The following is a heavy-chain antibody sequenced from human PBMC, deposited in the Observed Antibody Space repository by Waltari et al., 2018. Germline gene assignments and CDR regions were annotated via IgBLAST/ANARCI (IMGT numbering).Heavy chain of an antibody. CDR3: ARDSGTDYYYGMDV. CDR1: GFTFSSYA. CDR2: ISYDGSNK. Sequence: QVQLVESGGGVVQPGRSLRLSCAAPGFTFSSYALHRASPAPGKGLEWVAVISYDGSNKYYADSVKGRFTISRDNSKNTLYLQMNSLRAEDTAVYYCARDSGTDYYYGMDVWGQGTTVTVSS. V-gene: IGHV3-30*04. D-gene: IGHD6-13*01. J-gene: IGHJ6*02.